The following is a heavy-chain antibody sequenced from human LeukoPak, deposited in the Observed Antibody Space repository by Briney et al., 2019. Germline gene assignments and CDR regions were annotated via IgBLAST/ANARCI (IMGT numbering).Heavy chain of an antibody. Sequence: GGSLRLSCAASGFTFSSYAMTWVRQAPGKGLEWVSRISGSGDVAYYADSVKGRFTISRDNSRNTLYLQLTNLRAEDTAVYYCARYCGGGSCYSGLDYWGQGTLVTVSS. J-gene: IGHJ4*02. CDR1: GFTFSSYA. V-gene: IGHV3-23*01. CDR3: ARYCGGGSCYSGLDY. D-gene: IGHD2-15*01. CDR2: ISGSGDVA.